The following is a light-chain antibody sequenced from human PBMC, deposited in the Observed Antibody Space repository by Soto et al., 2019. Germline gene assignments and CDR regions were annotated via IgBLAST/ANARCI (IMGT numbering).Light chain of an antibody. J-gene: IGKJ1*01. CDR1: QSISTS. CDR2: AGS. Sequence: QMTQSPSFLPASVGDRVTITCRASQSISTSLNWYQQKPGKAPKLLIYAGSNLQSGVPSRFRGSGSGTDFTLTVSSLQPEDFGTYYCQQTYRSWTFGQGTKVEIK. CDR3: QQTYRSWT. V-gene: IGKV1-39*01.